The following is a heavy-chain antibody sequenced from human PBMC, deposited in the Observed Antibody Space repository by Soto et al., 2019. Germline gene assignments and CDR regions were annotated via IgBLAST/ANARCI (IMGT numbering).Heavy chain of an antibody. J-gene: IGHJ4*02. D-gene: IGHD2-15*01. Sequence: QVQLVQSGAEGRNPGASLKVSGKASEYTFTSYAMHWVRQAPGQRLEWMGWINAGNGNTKYSQKFQGRVTITRDTSASTAYMELSSLRSEDTAVYYCARGPGGPDGPGDYWGQGTLVTVSS. V-gene: IGHV1-3*01. CDR3: ARGPGGPDGPGDY. CDR1: EYTFTSYA. CDR2: INAGNGNT.